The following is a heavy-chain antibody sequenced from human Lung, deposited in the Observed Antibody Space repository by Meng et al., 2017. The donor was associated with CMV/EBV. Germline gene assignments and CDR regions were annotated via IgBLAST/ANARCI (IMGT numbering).Heavy chain of an antibody. Sequence: GEXXKISCAASGFTVSSNYMSWVRQAPGKGLEWVSVIYSGGSTYYADSVKGRFTISRDNSKNTLYLQMNSLRAEDTAVYYCARGQGYDFWSGVYYYYGMAVWGQGTTVTVSS. J-gene: IGHJ6*02. D-gene: IGHD3-3*01. CDR1: GFTVSSNY. V-gene: IGHV3-53*01. CDR2: IYSGGST. CDR3: ARGQGYDFWSGVYYYYGMAV.